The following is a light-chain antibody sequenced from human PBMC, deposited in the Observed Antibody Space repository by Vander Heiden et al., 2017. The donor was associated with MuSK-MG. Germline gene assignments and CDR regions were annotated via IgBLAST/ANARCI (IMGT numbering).Light chain of an antibody. CDR3: SSYTRSATYV. CDR2: DVS. Sequence: QSALTQPASVSGSPGQSITISCPGTSSDVGAYNYVSWYQQHPGRAPKFMIYDVSVRPSGVSDRFSGSKSGNTASLTISGLQAEDEADYYCSSYTRSATYVFGSGTKVTVV. CDR1: SSDVGAYNY. J-gene: IGLJ1*01. V-gene: IGLV2-14*03.